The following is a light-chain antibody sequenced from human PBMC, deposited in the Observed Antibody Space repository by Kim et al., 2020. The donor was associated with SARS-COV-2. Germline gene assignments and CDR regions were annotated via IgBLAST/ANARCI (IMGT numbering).Light chain of an antibody. Sequence: VAISSAGCSSKVGASCHIHGYQELQGAAPDLDIYINGMRHSGVPYGFSGSNSDTSASLAISGLQAEDEADYYCQSYDSSLSGFVIFAEGTKLTVL. CDR1: SSKVGASCH. CDR3: QSYDSSLSGFVI. J-gene: IGLJ2*01. CDR2: ING. V-gene: IGLV1-40*01.